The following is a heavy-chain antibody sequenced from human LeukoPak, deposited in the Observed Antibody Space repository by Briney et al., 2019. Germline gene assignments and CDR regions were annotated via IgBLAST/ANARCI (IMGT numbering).Heavy chain of an antibody. Sequence: PGGSLRLSCAASGFTFDDYAIFWVRQAPGKGLEWVSGLSWDSQNIGYAASVKGRFTISRDNAKNSLYLQMNSLRAEDTAFYYCARGNRDSSGFYFYYGMDVWGQGTTVTVSS. D-gene: IGHD6-19*01. CDR3: ARGNRDSSGFYFYYGMDV. V-gene: IGHV3-9*01. J-gene: IGHJ6*01. CDR2: LSWDSQNI. CDR1: GFTFDDYA.